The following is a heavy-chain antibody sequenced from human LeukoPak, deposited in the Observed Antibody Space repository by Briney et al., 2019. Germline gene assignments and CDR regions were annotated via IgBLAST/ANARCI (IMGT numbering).Heavy chain of an antibody. V-gene: IGHV4-30-4*08. Sequence: SETLSLTCTVSGGSISSGDYYWSWIRQPPGKGLVWNGYNYYSGSIYYNSSLKSRVTISVDTSKNQFSLKLSSVTAADTAVYYCARGEQLAYSNYYFDYWGQGTLVTVSS. D-gene: IGHD6-6*01. CDR3: ARGEQLAYSNYYFDY. CDR2: NYYSGSI. J-gene: IGHJ4*02. CDR1: GGSISSGDYY.